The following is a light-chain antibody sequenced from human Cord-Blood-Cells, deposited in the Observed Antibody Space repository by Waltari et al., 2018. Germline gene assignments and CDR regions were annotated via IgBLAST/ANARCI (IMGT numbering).Light chain of an antibody. Sequence: QSALTQPAYVSGSPGQSITISFTGTSIDVGSYNLVSWSQQHPGKAPILMIYEVSKRPSGVSNRFSGSKSGNTASLTISGLQAEDEADYYCCSYAGSSTVFGGGTKLTVL. CDR1: SIDVGSYNL. CDR3: CSYAGSSTV. V-gene: IGLV2-23*02. J-gene: IGLJ3*02. CDR2: EVS.